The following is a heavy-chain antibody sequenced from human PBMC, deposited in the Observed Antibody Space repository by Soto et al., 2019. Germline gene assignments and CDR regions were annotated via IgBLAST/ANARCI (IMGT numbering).Heavy chain of an antibody. V-gene: IGHV1-69*12. CDR1: GGTFSSYA. Sequence: QVQLVQSGAEVKKPGSSVKVSCKASGGTFSSYAISWVRQAPGQGLEWMGGIIPIFSTADYAQKFQGRVTIPADASTSTAYMELSSLRSEDTAVYYCARDGGVYDYSPFDYWGQGTLVTVSS. CDR2: IIPIFSTA. CDR3: ARDGGVYDYSPFDY. D-gene: IGHD4-4*01. J-gene: IGHJ4*02.